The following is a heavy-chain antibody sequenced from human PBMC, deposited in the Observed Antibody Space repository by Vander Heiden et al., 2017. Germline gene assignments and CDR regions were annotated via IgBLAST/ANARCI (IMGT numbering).Heavy chain of an antibody. V-gene: IGHV3-48*02. CDR3: TRDPHALDY. CDR2: IRRSGGSTI. J-gene: IGHJ4*02. CDR1: GYTFSTYS. Sequence: VQLVESGGGVVQPGGYLRLACVASGYTFSTYSMNWVRQAPGKGLEWVAYIRRSGGSTIHYADSVKGRFTISRDDAQNSLYLEMNSLRDEDTAVYYCTRDPHALDYWGQGTLVTVSS.